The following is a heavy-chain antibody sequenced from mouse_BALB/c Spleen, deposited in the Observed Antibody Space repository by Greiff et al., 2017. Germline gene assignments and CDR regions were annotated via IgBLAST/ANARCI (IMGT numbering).Heavy chain of an antibody. D-gene: IGHD2-2*01. V-gene: IGHV2-6-7*01. CDR1: GFSLTGYG. J-gene: IGHJ3*01. CDR2: IWGDGST. CDR3: ARGPYGSAWFAY. Sequence: QVQLQQSGPGLVAPSQSLSITCTVSGFSLTGYGLNWVRQPPGKGLEWLGMIWGDGSTDYNSALKSRLSISKDNSKSQVFLKMNSLQTDDTARYYCARGPYGSAWFAYWGQGTLVTVSA.